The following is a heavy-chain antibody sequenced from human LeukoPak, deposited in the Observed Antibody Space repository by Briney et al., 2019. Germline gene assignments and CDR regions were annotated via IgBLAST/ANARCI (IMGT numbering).Heavy chain of an antibody. D-gene: IGHD3-3*01. J-gene: IGHJ6*03. CDR2: INHSGST. CDR3: ARGSYDFWSGYYWYMDV. Sequence: SETLSLTCTVSGGSISSYYWSWIRQPPGKGLEWIGEINHSGSTNYNPSLKSRVTISVDTSKNQFSLKLSSVTAADTAVYYCARGSYDFWSGYYWYMDVWGKGTTVTVSS. V-gene: IGHV4-34*01. CDR1: GGSISSYY.